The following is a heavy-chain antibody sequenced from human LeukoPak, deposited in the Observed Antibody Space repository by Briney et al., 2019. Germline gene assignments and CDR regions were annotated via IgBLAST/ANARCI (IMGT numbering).Heavy chain of an antibody. CDR3: ARRGARRITMVRGVIQYYYYYYMDV. D-gene: IGHD3-10*01. CDR1: GGSISSYY. J-gene: IGHJ6*03. CDR2: VYYSGST. V-gene: IGHV4-59*01. Sequence: SETLSLTCTVSGGSISSYYWSWIRQPPGKGLEWIGYVYYSGSTNYNPSLKSRVTISVDTSKNQFSLKLSSVTAADTAVYYCARRGARRITMVRGVIQYYYYYYMDVWGKGTTVTISS.